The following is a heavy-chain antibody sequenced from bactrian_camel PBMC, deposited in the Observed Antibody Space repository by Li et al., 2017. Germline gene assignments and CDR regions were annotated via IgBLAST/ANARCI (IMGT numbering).Heavy chain of an antibody. J-gene: IGHJ4*01. CDR2: INHSGTI. Sequence: HVQLVESGGGSVQAGGSLRLSCAASGDTYSMGWFRQDPGQEREGVAVINHSGTIFYADSVKGRFTISQDNAKNMLYLQMNSLQLEDTAMYYCTASDSPILCAHNYWGQGTQVTVS. CDR1: GDTYS. V-gene: IGHV3S53*01. CDR3: TASDSPILCAHNY.